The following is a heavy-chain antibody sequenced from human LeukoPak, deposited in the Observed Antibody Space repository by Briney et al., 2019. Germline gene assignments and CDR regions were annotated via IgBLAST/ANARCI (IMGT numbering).Heavy chain of an antibody. CDR1: GGTFSNYA. CDR3: ARDSSEFRSLIPH. D-gene: IGHD2-21*01. Sequence: SVKVSCKASGGTFSNYAVSWVRQAPGQGLEWMGGIIPIFGTANYAEKFRGRVTITADETTSTAYMELSRLKSEDTAVYYCARDSSEFRSLIPHWGQGTLVTVSS. CDR2: IIPIFGTA. J-gene: IGHJ1*01. V-gene: IGHV1-69*13.